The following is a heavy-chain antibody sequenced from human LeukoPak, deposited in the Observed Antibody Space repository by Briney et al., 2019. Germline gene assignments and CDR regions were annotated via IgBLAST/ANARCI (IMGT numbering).Heavy chain of an antibody. V-gene: IGHV3-53*01. CDR1: GFTVSSSY. D-gene: IGHD4-23*01. CDR2: IYGGGST. CDR3: ARRGDGGRSFDY. J-gene: IGHJ4*02. Sequence: GSLRLSCAPSGFTVSSSYMSWVRQAPGKGLEWVSLIYGGGSTYYADYVKGRFTISRDNSKNTLYLQVNSLRAEDTAVYYCARRGDGGRSFDYWGQGTLVTVSS.